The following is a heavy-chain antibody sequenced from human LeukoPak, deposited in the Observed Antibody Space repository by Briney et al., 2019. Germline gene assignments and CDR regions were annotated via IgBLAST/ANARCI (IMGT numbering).Heavy chain of an antibody. CDR3: ARDYYDSSGYSRGAFDI. J-gene: IGHJ3*02. Sequence: ASVKASCKASGYTFTGYYMHWVRQAPGQRLEWMGWINPNSGGTNYAQKFQGRVTMTRDTFISTAYMELSRLRSDDTAVYYCARDYYDSSGYSRGAFDIWGQGTMVTVSS. V-gene: IGHV1-2*02. D-gene: IGHD3-22*01. CDR2: INPNSGGT. CDR1: GYTFTGYY.